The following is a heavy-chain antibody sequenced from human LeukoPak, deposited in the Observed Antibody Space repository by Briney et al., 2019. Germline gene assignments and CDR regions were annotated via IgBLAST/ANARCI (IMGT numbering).Heavy chain of an antibody. D-gene: IGHD6-19*01. V-gene: IGHV1-46*01. CDR1: GYTFTSYY. J-gene: IGHJ5*02. Sequence: ASVKVSCKSSGYTFTSYYMHWVRQAPGQGLEWMGIINPSGGSTSYAQKFQGRVTMTRDTSTSTVYMELSSLRSEDTAVYYCARESIAVAAEGGWFDPWGQGTLVTVSS. CDR3: ARESIAVAAEGGWFDP. CDR2: INPSGGST.